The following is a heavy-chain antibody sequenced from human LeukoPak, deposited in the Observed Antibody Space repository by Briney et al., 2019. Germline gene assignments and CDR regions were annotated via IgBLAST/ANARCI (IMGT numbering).Heavy chain of an antibody. D-gene: IGHD1-1*01. CDR3: AKDRASHWTQDY. CDR1: GFTFSSYG. Sequence: EGSLRLSCGASGFTFSSYGMHWVRQAPGKGLEWVAVISYDGSNKFYADSVKGRFTISRDNSKNTLYLQMNSLRVEDTAVYYCAKDRASHWTQDYWGQGTLVTVSS. CDR2: ISYDGSNK. V-gene: IGHV3-30*18. J-gene: IGHJ4*02.